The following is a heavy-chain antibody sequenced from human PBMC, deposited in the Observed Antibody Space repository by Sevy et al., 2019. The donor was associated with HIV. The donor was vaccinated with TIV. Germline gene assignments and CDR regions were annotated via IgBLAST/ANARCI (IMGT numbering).Heavy chain of an antibody. J-gene: IGHJ6*02. CDR2: IYYHGRT. CDR1: VVSITSSSYY. D-gene: IGHD3-22*01. Sequence: SETLSLTCTVSVVSITSSSYYWGWIRQSPGRGLEWIGSIYYHGRTHFNPSLKSRVTISVDTSQNQFSLKLTSVTAADTAVYYCARGHYFDSSGYSKSTDYFGIDVWGQGTTVTVSS. V-gene: IGHV4-39*01. CDR3: ARGHYFDSSGYSKSTDYFGIDV.